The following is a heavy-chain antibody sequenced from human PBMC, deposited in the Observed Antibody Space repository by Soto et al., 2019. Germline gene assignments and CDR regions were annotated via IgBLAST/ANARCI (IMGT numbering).Heavy chain of an antibody. CDR2: IIPIFGTA. V-gene: IGHV1-69*06. CDR3: ARVALYGSGSKYGMDV. J-gene: IGHJ6*04. D-gene: IGHD3-10*01. CDR1: GGTFSSYA. Sequence: SVKVSCKASGGTFSSYAISWVRQAPGQGLEWMGGIIPIFGTANYAQKFQGRVTITADKSTSTAYMELSSLRSEDTAVYYCARVALYGSGSKYGMDVWGKGTTVTVSS.